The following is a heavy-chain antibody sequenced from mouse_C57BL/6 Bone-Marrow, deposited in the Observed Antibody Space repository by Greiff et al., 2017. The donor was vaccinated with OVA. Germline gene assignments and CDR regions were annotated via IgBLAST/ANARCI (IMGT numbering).Heavy chain of an antibody. CDR2: IHPNSGST. CDR1: GYTFTSYW. D-gene: IGHD1-1*01. Sequence: QVQLKQPGAELVKPGASVKLSCKASGYTFTSYWMHWVKQRPGQGLEWIGMIHPNSGSTNYNEKFKSKATLTVDKSSSTAYMQLSSLTSEDSAVYYCARHYYGSGAYWGQGTLVTVSA. CDR3: ARHYYGSGAY. J-gene: IGHJ3*01. V-gene: IGHV1-64*01.